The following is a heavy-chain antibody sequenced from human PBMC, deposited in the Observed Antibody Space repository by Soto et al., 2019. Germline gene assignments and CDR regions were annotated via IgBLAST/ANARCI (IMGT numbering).Heavy chain of an antibody. CDR3: ARGDYHDSSGPFSDAFDI. J-gene: IGHJ3*02. V-gene: IGHV3-7*04. D-gene: IGHD3-22*01. Sequence: EVQLVESGGGLVQPGGSLRLSCAASGFTFSSYWMSWVRQTPGKGLEWVANIKQDGSEKWYVDSVEGRFTISRDNAKKSLYLQMNSLRVEDTAVYYCARGDYHDSSGPFSDAFDIWGQGTMVTVSS. CDR1: GFTFSSYW. CDR2: IKQDGSEK.